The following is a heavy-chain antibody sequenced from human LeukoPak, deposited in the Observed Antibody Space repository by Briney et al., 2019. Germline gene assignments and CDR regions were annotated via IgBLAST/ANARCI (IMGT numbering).Heavy chain of an antibody. CDR1: GGTFSSYA. J-gene: IGHJ4*02. D-gene: IGHD5-18*01. CDR2: IIPILGIA. V-gene: IGHV1-69*04. CDR3: ARDPTAMARRYFDY. Sequence: SVKVSCKASGGTFSSYAISWVRQAPGQGLEWMGRIIPILGIANYAQKFQGRVTITADKSASTAYMELSSLRSEDTAVYYCARDPTAMARRYFDYWGQGTLVTVSS.